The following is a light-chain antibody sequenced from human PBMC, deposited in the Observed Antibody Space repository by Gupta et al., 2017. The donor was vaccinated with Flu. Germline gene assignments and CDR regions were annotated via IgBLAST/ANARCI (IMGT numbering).Light chain of an antibody. CDR3: SAGDSSGTFWV. Sequence: GQTVRSTGNGDAVAKQYAYWQQQKQGQAPVVVRQRDTERPSGITERFSGSRSGNTATLTITGLQAEDEADYYCSAGDSSGTFWVFGGGTKLTVL. CDR1: AVAKQY. CDR2: RDT. V-gene: IGLV3-25*03. J-gene: IGLJ3*02.